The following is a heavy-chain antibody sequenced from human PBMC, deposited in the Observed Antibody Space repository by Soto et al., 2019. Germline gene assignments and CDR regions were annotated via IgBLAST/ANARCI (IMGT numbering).Heavy chain of an antibody. J-gene: IGHJ6*02. Sequence: GGSLRLSCAASGFTFSSYGMHWVRQAPGKGLEWVAVIWYDGSNKYYADSVKGRFTISRDSSKNTLYLQMNSLRAEDTAVYYCARDRGTYYGSGSLYYGMDVWGQGTTVTVSS. CDR2: IWYDGSNK. CDR3: ARDRGTYYGSGSLYYGMDV. V-gene: IGHV3-33*01. CDR1: GFTFSSYG. D-gene: IGHD3-10*01.